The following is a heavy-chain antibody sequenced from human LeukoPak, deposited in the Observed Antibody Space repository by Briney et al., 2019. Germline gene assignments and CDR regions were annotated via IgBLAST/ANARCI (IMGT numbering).Heavy chain of an antibody. D-gene: IGHD1-26*01. V-gene: IGHV3-48*01. CDR3: ARDLMGAPSGGY. CDR1: GFTFNGNS. CDR2: ITSSSTTI. Sequence: GGSLRLSCAASGFTFNGNSMNWVRQAPGKGLEWVSYITSSSTTIYYADSVKGRFTISRDNAKNSLYLQMNSLRAEDTAMYYCARDLMGAPSGGYWGQGTLVTVSS. J-gene: IGHJ4*02.